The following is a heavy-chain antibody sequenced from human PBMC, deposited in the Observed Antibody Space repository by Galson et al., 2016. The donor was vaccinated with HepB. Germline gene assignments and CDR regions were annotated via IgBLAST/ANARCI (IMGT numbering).Heavy chain of an antibody. CDR3: AKMDCGRDCPRDY. CDR1: GFTFSGHG. J-gene: IGHJ4*02. V-gene: IGHV3-30*18. Sequence: SLRLSCAASGFTFSGHGMHWARQAPGRGLEWVAVISKDSRDKQYVDSVKGRFTVSRDNSKNTLFLQMSNLRVEDTAVYYCAKMDCGRDCPRDYWGQGTLVTVSS. D-gene: IGHD2-21*02. CDR2: ISKDSRDK.